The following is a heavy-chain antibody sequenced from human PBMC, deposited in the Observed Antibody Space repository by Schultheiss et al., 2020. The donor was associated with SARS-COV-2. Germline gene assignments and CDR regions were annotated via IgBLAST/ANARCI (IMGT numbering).Heavy chain of an antibody. D-gene: IGHD2-21*01. CDR2: IIPIFGTA. J-gene: IGHJ5*02. Sequence: KISCKASGYTFTSYGISWVRQAPGQGLEWMGGIIPIFGTANYAQKFQGRVTITADESTSTAYMELSSLRSEDTAVYYCARGPSYCGGDCYSGGYNWFDPWGQGTLVTVSS. CDR3: ARGPSYCGGDCYSGGYNWFDP. V-gene: IGHV1-69*01. CDR1: GYTFTSYG.